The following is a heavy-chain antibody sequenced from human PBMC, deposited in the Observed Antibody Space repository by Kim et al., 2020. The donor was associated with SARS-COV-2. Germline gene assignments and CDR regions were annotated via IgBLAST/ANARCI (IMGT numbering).Heavy chain of an antibody. CDR1: GYTFTSYY. D-gene: IGHD3-22*01. J-gene: IGHJ4*02. CDR3: ARGSPNTYYYDSSGYPQFGDY. V-gene: IGHV1-46*01. Sequence: ASVKVSCKASGYTFTSYYMHWVRQAPGQGLEWMGIINPSGGSTSYAQKFQGRVTMTRDTSTSTVYMELSSLRSEDTAVYYCARGSPNTYYYDSSGYPQFGDYWGQGTLVTVSS. CDR2: INPSGGST.